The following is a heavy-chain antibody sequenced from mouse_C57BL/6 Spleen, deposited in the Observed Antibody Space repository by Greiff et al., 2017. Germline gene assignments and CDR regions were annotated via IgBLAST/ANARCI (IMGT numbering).Heavy chain of an antibody. CDR2: IDPEDGET. J-gene: IGHJ3*01. CDR1: GFNIKDYY. V-gene: IGHV14-2*01. Sequence: VQLQQSGAELVKPGASVKLSCTASGFNIKDYYMHWVKQRTEQGLEWIGRIDPEDGETKYAQKFQGKATITGDTSSNTAYLQLSSLTSEDTAVYYCARSGGGAWFAYWGQGTLVTVSA. CDR3: ARSGGGAWFAY. D-gene: IGHD1-1*02.